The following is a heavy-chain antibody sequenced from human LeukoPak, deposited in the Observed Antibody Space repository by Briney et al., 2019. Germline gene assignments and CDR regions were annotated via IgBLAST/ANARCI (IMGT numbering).Heavy chain of an antibody. J-gene: IGHJ3*02. D-gene: IGHD3-10*01. CDR1: GYSISSGYY. Sequence: SETLSLTCTVSGYSISSGYYWGWVRQPPGKGLEWIGSINHSGNSYFNPSLKSRVTISVDTSKNQFSLNLSSVTAADTAVYYCAKLVSELGAFNTWGQGTMVTVSS. CDR2: INHSGNS. V-gene: IGHV4-38-2*02. CDR3: AKLVSELGAFNT.